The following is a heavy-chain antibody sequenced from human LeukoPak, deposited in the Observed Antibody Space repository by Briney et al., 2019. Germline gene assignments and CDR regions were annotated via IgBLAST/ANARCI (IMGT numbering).Heavy chain of an antibody. CDR2: IYYSGST. CDR1: RGSICSGDYY. CDR3: ARGVESDILTGYDPYFDY. D-gene: IGHD3-9*01. V-gene: IGHV4-30-4*01. Sequence: SETLSLTCTVSRGSICSGDYYWSWIRQPPGKGLEWIGYIYYSGSTYYNPSLKSRVTISVDTSKNQFSLKLSSVTAADTAVYYCARGVESDILTGYDPYFDYWGQGTLVTVSS. J-gene: IGHJ4*02.